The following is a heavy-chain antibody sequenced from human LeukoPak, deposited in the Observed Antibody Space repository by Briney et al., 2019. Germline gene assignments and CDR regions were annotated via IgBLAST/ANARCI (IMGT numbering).Heavy chain of an antibody. CDR2: IDDRGNI. Sequence: SETLSLTCAVYGDSFSGYFWSWIRQSPAKGLEWFGEIDDRGNIFYNPSLKSRVTISADTSKNRFSLKVMSVTAADTAVYYCARKWVHNTLDIWGQGTMVTVSS. CDR3: ARKWVHNTLDI. J-gene: IGHJ3*02. V-gene: IGHV4-34*01. CDR1: GDSFSGYF. D-gene: IGHD1-26*01.